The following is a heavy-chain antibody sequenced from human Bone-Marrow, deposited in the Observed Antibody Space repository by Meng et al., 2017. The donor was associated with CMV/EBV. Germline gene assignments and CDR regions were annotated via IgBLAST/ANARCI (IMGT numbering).Heavy chain of an antibody. CDR3: ARRGTREGIQDYYYYGMDV. CDR2: INPNSGGT. V-gene: IGHV1-2*02. D-gene: IGHD1-26*01. CDR1: GYTFTGYY. Sequence: ASVKVSCKASGYTFTGYYMHWVRQAPGQGLEWMGWINPNSGGTNYAQKFQGRVTMTRDTSISTAYMELSSLRSEDTAVYYCARRGTREGIQDYYYYGMDVWGQGTTVTGSS. J-gene: IGHJ6*01.